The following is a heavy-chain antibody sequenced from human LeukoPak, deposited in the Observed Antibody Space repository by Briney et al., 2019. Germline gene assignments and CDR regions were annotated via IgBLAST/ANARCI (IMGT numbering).Heavy chain of an antibody. D-gene: IGHD3-22*01. CDR1: GFTFSNYA. CDR2: IRYDGSNK. J-gene: IGHJ2*01. Sequence: GGSLRLSCAAPGFTFSNYAIHWVRQAPGKGLEWVAFIRYDGSNKYYVDSVKGRFTISRDNSKNTLYLQMNSLRAEDTAVHYCAKPSLYYYDTSGYYRYWYFDLWGRGTLVTVSS. CDR3: AKPSLYYYDTSGYYRYWYFDL. V-gene: IGHV3-30*02.